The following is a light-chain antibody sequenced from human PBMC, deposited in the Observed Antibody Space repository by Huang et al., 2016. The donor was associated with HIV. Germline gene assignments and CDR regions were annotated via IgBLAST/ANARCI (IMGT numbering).Light chain of an antibody. CDR3: QQYYSFPLT. CDR2: ATS. J-gene: IGKJ1*01. CDR1: QDINTY. Sequence: AIRITQSPSSLSASTGDKVSITCRASQDINTYLAWYQQKPWKPPSPLIYATSTLQSGVPSRVSGSGYGTDFTLTITHLQSEDVATYYCQQYYSFPLTFGQGSQVEV. V-gene: IGKV1-8*01.